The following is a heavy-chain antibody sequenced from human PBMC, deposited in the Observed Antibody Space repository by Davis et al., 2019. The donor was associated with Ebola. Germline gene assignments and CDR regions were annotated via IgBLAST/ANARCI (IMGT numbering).Heavy chain of an antibody. CDR2: IYPGDSDT. CDR3: ARHLLSSNYFYGVDV. J-gene: IGHJ6*02. D-gene: IGHD3-16*02. Sequence: GESLKISCKASGYSFTNSCIGWVRQVPGKGLEWMGIIYPGDSDTRYSPSFQVQVTISADKSINTTYLQWSSLKASDTAIYYCARHLLSSNYFYGVDVWGQGTTVTVSS. V-gene: IGHV5-51*01. CDR1: GYSFTNSC.